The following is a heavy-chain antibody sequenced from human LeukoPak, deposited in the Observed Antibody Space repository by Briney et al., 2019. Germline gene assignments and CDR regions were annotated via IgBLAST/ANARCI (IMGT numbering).Heavy chain of an antibody. J-gene: IGHJ4*02. CDR3: ARVGSGWAFDR. CDR1: GFTFSTYW. D-gene: IGHD6-19*01. V-gene: IGHV3-7*04. Sequence: PGGSQRLSCAASGFTFSTYWMSWVRQAPGKGLEWVANIQQGGGEKYYVDSVKGRFTISRDNAKNSLYLQMNSLRAEDTAAYYCARVGSGWAFDRWGQGTLVTVSS. CDR2: IQQGGGEK.